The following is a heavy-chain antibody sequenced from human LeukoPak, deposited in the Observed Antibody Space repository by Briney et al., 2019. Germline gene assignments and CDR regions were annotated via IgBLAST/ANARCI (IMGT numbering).Heavy chain of an antibody. CDR1: GFTFSDYY. J-gene: IGHJ5*02. CDR2: INIGGTNT. V-gene: IGHV3-11*01. CDR3: ATDGAGFDT. Sequence: GGSLRLSCAASGFTFSDYYMSWIRQAPGKGLEWLSYINIGGTNTHYADSVKGRSTISRDNAEKSLYLEMTNLRAEDTAVYYCATDGAGFDTWGQGVLVTVSS.